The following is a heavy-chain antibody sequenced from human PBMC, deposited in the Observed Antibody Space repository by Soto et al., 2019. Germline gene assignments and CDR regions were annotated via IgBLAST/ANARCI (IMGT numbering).Heavy chain of an antibody. CDR3: ARKLGIGLDI. D-gene: IGHD1-26*01. Sequence: QVQLQESGPGLVKPSETLSLTCTVSGDSVDTYYWSWFRQPPGKGLEWIGYIYYTGRTSYTPSLKRRVTISIDRSMIRFSLSLASVTAADTAVYFGARKLGIGLDIWGRGILVGVSS. J-gene: IGHJ2*01. V-gene: IGHV4-59*02. CDR1: GDSVDTYY. CDR2: IYYTGRT.